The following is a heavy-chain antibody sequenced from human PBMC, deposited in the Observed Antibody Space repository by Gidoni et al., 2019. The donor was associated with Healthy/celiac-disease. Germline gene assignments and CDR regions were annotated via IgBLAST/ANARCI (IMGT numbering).Heavy chain of an antibody. Sequence: QVRLVESGGGVVQPGRPRGLSCQAPEFTFSSYGMHWVRQAPGKGLEWVAVISYDGSNKYYADSVKGRFTISRDNSKNTLYLQMNSLRAEDTAVYYCAKDWVLGAFDIWGQGTMVTVFS. CDR1: EFTFSSYG. V-gene: IGHV3-30*18. CDR3: AKDWVLGAFDI. D-gene: IGHD2-8*02. J-gene: IGHJ3*02. CDR2: ISYDGSNK.